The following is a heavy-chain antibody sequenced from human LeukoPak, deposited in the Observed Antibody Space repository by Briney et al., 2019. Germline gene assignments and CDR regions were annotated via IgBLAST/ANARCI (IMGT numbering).Heavy chain of an antibody. D-gene: IGHD3-10*01. V-gene: IGHV4-59*13. J-gene: IGHJ4*02. CDR3: ARGSSGVRGVPSLDY. CDR2: IYYSGST. CDR1: GGSISSYY. Sequence: SETLSLTCTVSGGSISSYYWSWIRQPPGKGLEWIGYIYYSGSTNYNPSLKSRVTISVDTSKNQFSLKLSSVTAADTAVYYCARGSSGVRGVPSLDYWGQGTLVTVSS.